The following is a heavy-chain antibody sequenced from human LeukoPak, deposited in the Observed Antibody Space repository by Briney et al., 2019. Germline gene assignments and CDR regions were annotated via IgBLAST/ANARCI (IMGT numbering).Heavy chain of an antibody. CDR1: GFTFTNYA. V-gene: IGHV3-23*01. J-gene: IGHJ4*02. CDR3: ARTDGAWYGGLDY. CDR2: ISGSGSYT. D-gene: IGHD6-19*01. Sequence: GGSLRLSCAASGFTFTNYALSWVRQAPGKGLKWVPAISGSGSYTYDADSVKGRFTISRDNSKNTLYLQMNSLRAEDTAVYYCARTDGAWYGGLDYWGQGTLVTVSS.